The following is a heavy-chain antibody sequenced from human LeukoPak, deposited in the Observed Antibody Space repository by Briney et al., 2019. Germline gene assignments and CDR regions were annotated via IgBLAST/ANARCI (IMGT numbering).Heavy chain of an antibody. V-gene: IGHV1-2*02. CDR2: INPNSGGT. J-gene: IGHJ4*02. Sequence: ASVKVSCKASGYTFTGYYMHWVRQAPGQGLEWMGWINPNSGGTNYAQKFQGRVTMTRDTSISTAYMELSRLRSDDTAVYYCARGRANWGSYYFDYWGQGTLVTVSS. CDR3: ARGRANWGSYYFDY. D-gene: IGHD7-27*01. CDR1: GYTFTGYY.